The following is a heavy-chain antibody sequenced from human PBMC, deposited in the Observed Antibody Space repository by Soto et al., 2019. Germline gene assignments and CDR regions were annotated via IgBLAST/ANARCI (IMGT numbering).Heavy chain of an antibody. Sequence: PGGSLRLSCAASGFTFSSYAMSWVRQAPGKGLEWVSAISGSGGSTYYADSVKGRFTISRDNSKNTLYLQMNSLRAEDTAVYYCAKDPSFGATYYYYGMDVWGRGTTVTVS. CDR1: GFTFSSYA. CDR2: ISGSGGST. CDR3: AKDPSFGATYYYYGMDV. J-gene: IGHJ6*02. V-gene: IGHV3-23*01. D-gene: IGHD3-10*01.